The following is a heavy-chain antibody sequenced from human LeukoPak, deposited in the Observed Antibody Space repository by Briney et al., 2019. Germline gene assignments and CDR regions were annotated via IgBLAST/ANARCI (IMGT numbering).Heavy chain of an antibody. V-gene: IGHV1-69*13. J-gene: IGHJ6*02. CDR3: ASAGPVRTYYYGSGSYDGYGMDV. CDR2: IIPIFGSA. Sequence: GASVKVSCKASGCTFSSYAISWVRQAPGQGLEWMGGIIPIFGSANYAQKSQGRVTITADESTSTAYMELSSLRSEDTAVYYCASAGPVRTYYYGSGSYDGYGMDVWGQGTTVTVSS. D-gene: IGHD3-10*01. CDR1: GCTFSSYA.